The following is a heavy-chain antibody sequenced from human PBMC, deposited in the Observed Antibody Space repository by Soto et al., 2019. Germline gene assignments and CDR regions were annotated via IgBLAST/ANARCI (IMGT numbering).Heavy chain of an antibody. J-gene: IGHJ6*03. V-gene: IGHV3-15*01. CDR2: IKSKTDGGTT. CDR3: TAADVDTAMVTGWAGDYYYYYYMDV. CDR1: GFTFSNAW. D-gene: IGHD5-18*01. Sequence: GGSLRLSCAASGFTFSNAWMSWVRQAPGKGLEWVGRIKSKTDGGTTDYAAPVKGRFTISRDDSKNTLYLQMNSLKTEETAVYYCTAADVDTAMVTGWAGDYYYYYYMDVWGKGTTVTVSS.